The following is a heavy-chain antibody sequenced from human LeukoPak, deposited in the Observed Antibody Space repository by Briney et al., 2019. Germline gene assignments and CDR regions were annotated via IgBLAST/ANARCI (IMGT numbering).Heavy chain of an antibody. V-gene: IGHV3-48*03. CDR2: ISSSGSTI. Sequence: GGSLRLSCAASGFTFSSYEMNWVRQAPGKGLEWVSYISSSGSTIYYADSVKGRFTISRDNAKNSLYLQMNSLRAEDTAVYYCARVVDDSSGYYFDWGQGTLVTVSS. CDR1: GFTFSSYE. D-gene: IGHD3-22*01. CDR3: ARVVDDSSGYYFD. J-gene: IGHJ4*02.